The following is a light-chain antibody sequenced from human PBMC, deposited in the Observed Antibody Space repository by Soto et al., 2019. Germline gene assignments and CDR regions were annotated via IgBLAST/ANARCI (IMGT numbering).Light chain of an antibody. J-gene: IGLJ1*01. CDR2: EGS. V-gene: IGLV2-23*01. Sequence: QSALTQPASVSGSPGQSITISCTGTSGDVGSYNLVSWYQHHPGKAPKLMIYEGSKRPSGVSNRFSGSKSGSTASLTISGLQAEDEADYYCCSYARSSTYVFGTGTKVIVL. CDR3: CSYARSSTYV. CDR1: SGDVGSYNL.